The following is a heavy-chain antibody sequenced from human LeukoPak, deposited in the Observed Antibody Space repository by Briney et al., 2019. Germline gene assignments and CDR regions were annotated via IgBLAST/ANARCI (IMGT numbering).Heavy chain of an antibody. V-gene: IGHV4-30-4*07. CDR2: IYYGGST. J-gene: IGHJ3*01. Sequence: SETLSLTCAVSGGSVTSGGYAWSWIRQPPGKGLEWIGYIYYGGSTNYNPSLKSRLSISLDTSNNQFSLRLNSVTAADTAVYYCASGGGSLSSWGQGTMVIVSS. CDR1: GGSVTSGGYA. D-gene: IGHD3-16*01. CDR3: ASGGGSLSS.